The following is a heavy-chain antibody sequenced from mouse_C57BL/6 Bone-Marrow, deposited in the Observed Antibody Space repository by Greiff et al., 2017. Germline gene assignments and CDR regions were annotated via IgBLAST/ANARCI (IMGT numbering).Heavy chain of an antibody. CDR2: INPDGGST. J-gene: IGHJ2*01. V-gene: IGHV5-2*01. CDR3: ARQSGVLPYYFDY. D-gene: IGHD1-3*01. CDR1: DYEFPSYD. Sequence: EVQLVESGGGLVQPGESLKLSCKSYDYEFPSYDMSWVRQTPGKRLELVAAINPDGGSTNYPDTLESRFVISRDNTKKTLDLQMSSLMSEDASLYYCARQSGVLPYYFDYWGQGTTLTVSS.